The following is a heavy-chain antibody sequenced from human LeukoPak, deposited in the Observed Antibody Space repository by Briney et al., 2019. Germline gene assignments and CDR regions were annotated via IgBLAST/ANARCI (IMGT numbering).Heavy chain of an antibody. Sequence: SETLSLTCTVSGYSISSGYYWGWIRQPPGKGLEWIGSIYHSGSTYYNPSLKSRVTISVDTSKNQFSLKLSSVTAADTAVYYCALVGSVVVPAADFVYWGQGTLVTVSS. D-gene: IGHD2-2*01. CDR1: GYSISSGYY. CDR2: IYHSGST. V-gene: IGHV4-38-2*02. CDR3: ALVGSVVVPAADFVY. J-gene: IGHJ4*02.